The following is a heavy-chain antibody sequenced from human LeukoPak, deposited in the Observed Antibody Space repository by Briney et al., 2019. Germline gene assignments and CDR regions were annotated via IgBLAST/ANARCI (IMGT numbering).Heavy chain of an antibody. J-gene: IGHJ4*02. CDR3: APLAYCSSTRCSDY. Sequence: PGRSPRLSCAASGFTFSSYGMHWVRQAPGKGLEWVAVISYDGSNKYYADSVKGRFTIPRDNSKNTLYLQMNSLRAEDTAVYYCAPLAYCSSTRCSDYWGQGTLVTVSS. V-gene: IGHV3-30*03. CDR2: ISYDGSNK. D-gene: IGHD2-2*01. CDR1: GFTFSSYG.